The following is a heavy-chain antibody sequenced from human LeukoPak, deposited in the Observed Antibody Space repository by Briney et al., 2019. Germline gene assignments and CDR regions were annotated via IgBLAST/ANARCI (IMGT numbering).Heavy chain of an antibody. D-gene: IGHD3-16*01. Sequence: GASVKVSCKASGYTFSNFGISWVRQAPGQGLEWMGWISAYNGNTNYAQNLQGRVAVTTDTSTSTAYMELRSLRSGDTAVYYCARGRGDRSYYYYYMDVWGKGTTVTVSS. J-gene: IGHJ6*03. CDR2: ISAYNGNT. CDR1: GYTFSNFG. V-gene: IGHV1-18*04. CDR3: ARGRGDRSYYYYYMDV.